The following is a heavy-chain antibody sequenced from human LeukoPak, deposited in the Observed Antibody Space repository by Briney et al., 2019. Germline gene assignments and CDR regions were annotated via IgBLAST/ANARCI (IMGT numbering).Heavy chain of an antibody. CDR1: GYNFASYW. J-gene: IGHJ5*02. CDR2: IYPGDSDT. CDR3: ARAAKYSSSWYPGWFDP. Sequence: GESLKISCKGSGYNFASYWIGWVRQMPGKGLEWMGIIYPGDSDTRYSPSFQGQVTISADKSISTAYLQWSSLKASDTAMYYCARAAKYSSSWYPGWFDPWGQGTLVAVSS. D-gene: IGHD6-13*01. V-gene: IGHV5-51*01.